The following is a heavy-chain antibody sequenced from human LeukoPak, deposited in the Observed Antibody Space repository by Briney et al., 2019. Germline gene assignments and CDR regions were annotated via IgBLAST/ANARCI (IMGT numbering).Heavy chain of an antibody. CDR3: ARDPHTAMAQLDY. V-gene: IGHV4-4*02. CDR1: GGSISSSNW. D-gene: IGHD5-18*01. CDR2: IYHSGST. Sequence: SETLSLTCAVSGGSISSSNWWSWVRQPPGKGLEWIGEIYHSGSTNYNPSLKSRVTISVDKSKNQFSLKLSSVTAADTAVYYCARDPHTAMAQLDYWGQGTLVTVSS. J-gene: IGHJ4*02.